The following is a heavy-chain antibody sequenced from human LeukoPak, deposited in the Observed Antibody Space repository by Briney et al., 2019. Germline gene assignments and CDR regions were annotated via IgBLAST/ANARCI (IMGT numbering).Heavy chain of an antibody. CDR3: ARKRYFDL. Sequence: ASERVSCKASGYTFTSYGISWVGQAPGKGREGMGGISDYNGKTNYAQKLQGRFTMTTHTSTSTAYMELRSLTSDDTAVYYFARKRYFDLWGRGTLVTVSS. CDR1: GYTFTSYG. CDR2: ISDYNGKT. J-gene: IGHJ2*01. V-gene: IGHV1-18*04.